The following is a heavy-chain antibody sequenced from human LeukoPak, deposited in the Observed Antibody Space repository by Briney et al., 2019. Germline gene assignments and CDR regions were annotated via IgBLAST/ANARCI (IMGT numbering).Heavy chain of an antibody. CDR3: ARCGQRGKYYYYGMDV. Sequence: PSETLSLTCAVYGGSFSGYYWSWIRQPPGKGLEWIGEINHSGSTNYNPSLKSRVTISVDTSKNQFSLKLSSVTAADTAVYYCARCGQRGKYYYYGMDVWGQGTTVTVSS. J-gene: IGHJ6*02. D-gene: IGHD7-27*01. CDR1: GGSFSGYY. V-gene: IGHV4-34*01. CDR2: INHSGST.